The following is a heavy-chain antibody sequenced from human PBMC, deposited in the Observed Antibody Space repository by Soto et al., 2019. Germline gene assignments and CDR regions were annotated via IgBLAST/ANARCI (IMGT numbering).Heavy chain of an antibody. CDR1: GFTFSSFC. V-gene: IGHV3-23*01. D-gene: IGHD4-17*01. J-gene: IGHJ3*01. CDR3: ARAPNGDYLGAFDL. Sequence: EVQLLEPGGGLVQPGGSLRLSCAASGFTFSSFCISWGRQAPGKGLDWVSGIRANGGGTYYADSVKGRFIIPRANSKSTLYLQMNSLIAEDKAVYYCARAPNGDYLGAFDLWGQKTMVNVSS. CDR2: IRANGGGT.